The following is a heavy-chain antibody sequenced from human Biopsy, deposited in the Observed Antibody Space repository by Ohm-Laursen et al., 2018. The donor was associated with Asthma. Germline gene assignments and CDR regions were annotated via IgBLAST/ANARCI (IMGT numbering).Heavy chain of an antibody. D-gene: IGHD1-26*01. V-gene: IGHV3-53*03. J-gene: IGHJ4*02. CDR2: IYSGGGT. CDR3: AKEVFPGWELRRGPEN. CDR1: GFTVSSNG. Sequence: SLRLSCTASGFTVSSNGMSWVRQPPGKGLEWVSVIYSGGGTFYADSVKGRVTISRDISKNTLSLQMNSLRAEDTAVYYCAKEVFPGWELRRGPENWGQGTLVTVSS.